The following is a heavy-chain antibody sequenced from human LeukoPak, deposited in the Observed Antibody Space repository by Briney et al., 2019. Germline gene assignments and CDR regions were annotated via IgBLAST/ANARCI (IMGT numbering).Heavy chain of an antibody. CDR1: GFMFSSHE. CDR3: ARRSSAWYALDI. D-gene: IGHD2-15*01. V-gene: IGHV3-48*03. CDR2: ISAGGSIT. Sequence: GGSLRLSCEASGFMFSSHEVNWVRQPPGRGLEWISYISAGGSITYYADSVKGRFTISRDNAKSSLYLQMFNLRVEDTALYYCARRSSAWYALDIWGQGTMVSVSP. J-gene: IGHJ3*02.